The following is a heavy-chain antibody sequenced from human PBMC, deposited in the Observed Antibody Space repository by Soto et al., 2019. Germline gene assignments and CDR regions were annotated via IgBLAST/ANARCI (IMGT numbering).Heavy chain of an antibody. Sequence: QVQLQESGPGLVKPSETLSLTCTVSGGSISSYYWSWIRQPPGKGLEWIGYIYYSGSTNYNPSLKSRVTISVDTSKNQFSLKLSSVTAADTAVYYCAREYYLSPFDYRGQGTLVTVSS. CDR1: GGSISSYY. CDR2: IYYSGST. CDR3: AREYYLSPFDY. J-gene: IGHJ4*02. D-gene: IGHD3-10*01. V-gene: IGHV4-59*01.